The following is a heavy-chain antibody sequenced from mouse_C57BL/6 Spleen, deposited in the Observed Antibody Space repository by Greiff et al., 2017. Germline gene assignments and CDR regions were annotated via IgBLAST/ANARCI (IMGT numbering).Heavy chain of an antibody. Sequence: EVQLQQSGPELVKPGASVKMSCKASGYTFTDYNMHWVKQSHGKSLEWIGYINPNNGGTSYNQKFKGKATLTVNKSSSTAYMELRSLTSEDSAVYYCAHYYYGSSYYFDYWGRGTTLTVSS. V-gene: IGHV1-22*01. D-gene: IGHD1-1*01. CDR1: GYTFTDYN. CDR3: AHYYYGSSYYFDY. J-gene: IGHJ2*01. CDR2: INPNNGGT.